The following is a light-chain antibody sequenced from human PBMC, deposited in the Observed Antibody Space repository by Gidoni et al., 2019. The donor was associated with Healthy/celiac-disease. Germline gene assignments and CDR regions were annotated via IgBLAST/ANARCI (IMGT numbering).Light chain of an antibody. V-gene: IGKV2-30*02. Sequence: DVVMTQSPLSLPVTLGQPASISCRSSQSLVHSDGNTYLNWFQQRPAQSPRRLIYKVSNRDSGVPDRFSGSGSGTDFTLKISRVEAEDVGVYYCMQGTHWLPYTFXQXTKLEIK. CDR1: QSLVHSDGNTY. CDR3: MQGTHWLPYT. CDR2: KVS. J-gene: IGKJ2*01.